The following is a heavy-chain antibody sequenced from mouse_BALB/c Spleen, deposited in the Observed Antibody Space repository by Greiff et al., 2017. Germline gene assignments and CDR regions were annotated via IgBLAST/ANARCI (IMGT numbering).Heavy chain of an antibody. Sequence: VQLQQSGAELVRPGVSVKISCKGSGYTFTDYAMHWVKQSHAKSLEWIGVISTYYGDASYNQKFKGKATMTVDKSSSTAYMELARLTSEDSAIYDCARGGQLGLQILAYWGQGTLVTVSA. V-gene: IGHV1S137*01. CDR3: ARGGQLGLQILAY. CDR1: GYTFTDYA. CDR2: ISTYYGDA. D-gene: IGHD3-1*01. J-gene: IGHJ3*01.